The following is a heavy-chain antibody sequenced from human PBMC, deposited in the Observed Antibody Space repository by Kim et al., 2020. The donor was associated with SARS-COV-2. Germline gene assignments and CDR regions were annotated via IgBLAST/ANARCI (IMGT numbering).Heavy chain of an antibody. CDR3: ARDRGCGWSGIDY. CDR2: IYSGGAT. V-gene: IGHV3-53*01. CDR1: GLIVSSNY. J-gene: IGHJ4*02. D-gene: IGHD6-19*01. Sequence: GGSLRLSCAASGLIVSSNYMSWVRQAPGKGLEWVSIIYSGGATNYADSEKDRFTISRDNIKNTLYLQMKSLRADDTAIYYCARDRGCGWSGIDYWGQGTLFTFSS.